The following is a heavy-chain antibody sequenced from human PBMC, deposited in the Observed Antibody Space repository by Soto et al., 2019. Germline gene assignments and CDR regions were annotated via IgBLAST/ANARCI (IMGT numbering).Heavy chain of an antibody. D-gene: IGHD2-2*01. V-gene: IGHV4-59*08. CDR3: AIYGGYCSSTSCYFAEYFQR. CDR1: GGSISSYY. J-gene: IGHJ1*01. Sequence: PSETLSLTCTVSGGSISSYYWSWIRQPPGKGLEWIGYIYYSGSTNYNPSLKSRVTISVDTSKNQFSLKLSSVTAADTAVYYCAIYGGYCSSTSCYFAEYFQRWGQGTLVTVSS. CDR2: IYYSGST.